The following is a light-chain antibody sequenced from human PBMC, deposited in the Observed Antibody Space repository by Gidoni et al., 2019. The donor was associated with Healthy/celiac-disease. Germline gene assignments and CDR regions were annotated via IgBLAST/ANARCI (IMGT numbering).Light chain of an antibody. V-gene: IGKV3-11*01. Sequence: EIVLTQSPATLSLSPGERATLSCRASQSVSSYLAWYQQKPGQAPRLLIYDASNRATGIPARFSGSGSGTDFTLTISSLEPEDFAVYYCQQRSNWPPVEGELTFGGGTKVEIK. CDR3: QQRSNWPPVEGELT. CDR2: DAS. CDR1: QSVSSY. J-gene: IGKJ4*01.